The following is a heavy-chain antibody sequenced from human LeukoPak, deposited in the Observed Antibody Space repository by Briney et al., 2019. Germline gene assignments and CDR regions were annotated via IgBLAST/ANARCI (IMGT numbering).Heavy chain of an antibody. CDR1: GFTFSSYA. CDR2: ISGSGGST. D-gene: IGHD1-26*01. Sequence: GGSLRLSCAASGFTFSSYAMSWVRQAPGKGLEWVSAISGSGGSTYYADSVKGRFTISRDISKNTLYLQMNSLRAEDTAVYYCAKEGSGSYGRGVFDYWGQGTLVTVSS. J-gene: IGHJ4*02. CDR3: AKEGSGSYGRGVFDY. V-gene: IGHV3-23*01.